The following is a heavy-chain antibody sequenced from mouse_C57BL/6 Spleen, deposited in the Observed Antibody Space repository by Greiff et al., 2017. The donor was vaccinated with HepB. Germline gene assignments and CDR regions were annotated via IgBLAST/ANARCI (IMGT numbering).Heavy chain of an antibody. CDR2: INPNNGGT. D-gene: IGHD2-1*01. Sequence: VQLQQSGPELVKPGASVKISCKASGYTFTDYYMNWVKQSHGKSLEWIGDINPNNGGTSYNQKFKGKATLTVYKSSSTAYMELRSLTSEDSAVYYCARSDGNYFDYWGQGTTLTVSS. CDR3: ARSDGNYFDY. J-gene: IGHJ2*01. CDR1: GYTFTDYY. V-gene: IGHV1-26*01.